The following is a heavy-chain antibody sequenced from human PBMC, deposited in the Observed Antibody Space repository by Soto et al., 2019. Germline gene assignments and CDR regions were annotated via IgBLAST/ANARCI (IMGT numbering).Heavy chain of an antibody. D-gene: IGHD4-17*01. Sequence: QLQLQESGPGLVKPSETLSLTCTVSGGSISSSSYYWGWIRQPPGKGLEWIGSIYYSGSTYYNPSLKRRVPIAVDTSKNQFSLKLSSVTAADTAVYYCARSTVTHNWFDPWGQGTLVTVSS. J-gene: IGHJ5*02. CDR2: IYYSGST. CDR1: GGSISSSSYY. CDR3: ARSTVTHNWFDP. V-gene: IGHV4-39*01.